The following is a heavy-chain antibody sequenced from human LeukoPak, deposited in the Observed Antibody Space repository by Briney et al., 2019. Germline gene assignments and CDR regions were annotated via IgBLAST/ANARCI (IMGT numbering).Heavy chain of an antibody. CDR3: ARDPQYDFWSGSAFDI. D-gene: IGHD3-3*01. V-gene: IGHV3-66*02. J-gene: IGHJ3*02. Sequence: GGSLRLSCAASGFTVSSNYMSWVRQAPGKGLEWVSVIYSGGSTYYADSVKGRFTISRDNSKNTLYLQMNGLRAEDTAVYYCARDPQYDFWSGSAFDIWGQGTMVTVSS. CDR2: IYSGGST. CDR1: GFTVSSNY.